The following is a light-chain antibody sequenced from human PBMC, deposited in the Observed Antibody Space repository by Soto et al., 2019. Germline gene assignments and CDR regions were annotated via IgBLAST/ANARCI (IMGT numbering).Light chain of an antibody. CDR3: MQAKQSHFT. J-gene: IGKJ1*01. V-gene: IGKV2-24*01. CDR1: QSLLHSDGNTY. CDR2: KVS. Sequence: DIVMTQTPLSSPVTLGQAASISCRSSQSLLHSDGNTYLSWFQQRPGQPPRLLIYKVSDRFSGVPDRFRGSGAGTDFTLTISRVEAEDGGIYYCMQAKQSHFTFGQWTKVEIK.